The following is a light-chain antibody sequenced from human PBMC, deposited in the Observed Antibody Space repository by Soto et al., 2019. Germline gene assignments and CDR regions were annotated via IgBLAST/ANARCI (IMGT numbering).Light chain of an antibody. CDR2: GAS. J-gene: IGKJ5*01. CDR3: QQYGNSPSIT. CDR1: QSVSSTY. Sequence: EIVLTQSPGTLSLSPGERATLSCRASQSVSSTYLAWYQQKPGQAPRLLIYGASSRATGIPDRFSGSGSGTDFTLTISRLEPEDFAVYYCQQYGNSPSITFGQGTRLESK. V-gene: IGKV3-20*01.